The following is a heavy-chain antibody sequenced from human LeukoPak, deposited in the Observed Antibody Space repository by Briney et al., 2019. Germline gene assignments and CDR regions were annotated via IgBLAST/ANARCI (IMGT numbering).Heavy chain of an antibody. CDR1: GGSFSGYY. CDR3: ARGRGSGSYYPYYYYYYMDV. J-gene: IGHJ6*03. Sequence: PSETLSLTCAVYGGSFSGYYWSWIRQPPGKGLEWIGEINHSGSTNYNPSLTSRVTISVDTSKNQFSLKLSSVTAADTAVYYCARGRGSGSYYPYYYYYYMDVWGKGTTVTVSS. D-gene: IGHD1-26*01. V-gene: IGHV4-34*01. CDR2: INHSGST.